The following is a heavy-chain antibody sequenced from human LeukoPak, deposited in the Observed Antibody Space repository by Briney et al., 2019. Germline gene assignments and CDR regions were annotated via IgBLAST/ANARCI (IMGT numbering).Heavy chain of an antibody. Sequence: ASVKVSCKASGYTFTSYGISWVRQAPGQGLEWMGWISAYNGNTNYAQKFQGRVTITTDESTNTAYMELNSLTSDDTAVYYCARGPQYQLLKALGYYYMDVWGEGTTVTVSS. CDR2: ISAYNGNT. J-gene: IGHJ6*03. D-gene: IGHD2-2*01. CDR1: GYTFTSYG. CDR3: ARGPQYQLLKALGYYYMDV. V-gene: IGHV1-18*01.